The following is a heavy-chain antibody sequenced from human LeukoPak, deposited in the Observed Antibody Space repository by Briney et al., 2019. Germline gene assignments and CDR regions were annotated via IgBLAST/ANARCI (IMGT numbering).Heavy chain of an antibody. CDR1: GYTFSNFD. CDR3: TRAIRHQLLSDY. J-gene: IGHJ4*02. CDR2: MNPESGNT. D-gene: IGHD2-2*01. Sequence: ASVKVSCKASGYTFSNFDINSVRQATGQGPEWMGWMNPESGNTGYAQKFQGRVTMTRDSSKSTAYMELISLRFEDTAIYYCTRAIRHQLLSDYWGQGTLVTVSS. V-gene: IGHV1-8*01.